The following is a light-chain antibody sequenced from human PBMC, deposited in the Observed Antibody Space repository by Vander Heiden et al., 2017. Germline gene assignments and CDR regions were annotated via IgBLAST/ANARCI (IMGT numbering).Light chain of an antibody. J-gene: IGLJ1*01. CDR2: DVS. CDR3: CSYAGSYTYV. Sequence: QPALTQPRSVSASPGQSVTISSTGTSSDGGGYNYVSWYQQHAGKAPQLMIYDVSRRPAGLPDRFSGTKSGTTASLTISGLQAEDEADYYCCSYAGSYTYVFGTGTKVTVL. V-gene: IGLV2-11*01. CDR1: SSDGGGYNY.